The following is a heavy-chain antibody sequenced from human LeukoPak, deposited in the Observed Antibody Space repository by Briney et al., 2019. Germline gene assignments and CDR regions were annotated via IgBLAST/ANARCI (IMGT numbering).Heavy chain of an antibody. CDR3: AVSSARAAAFDY. CDR2: INPNSGGT. J-gene: IGHJ4*02. Sequence: ASVKVSCKASGYTFTGYYMHWVRRAPGQGLEWMGWINPNSGGTNYAQKFQGRVTMTRDTSISTAYMELSRLRSDDTAVYYCAVSSARAAAFDYWGQGTLVTVSS. V-gene: IGHV1-2*02. D-gene: IGHD6-19*01. CDR1: GYTFTGYY.